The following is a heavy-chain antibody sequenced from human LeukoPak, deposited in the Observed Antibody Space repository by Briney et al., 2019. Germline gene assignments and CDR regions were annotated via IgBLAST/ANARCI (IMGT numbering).Heavy chain of an antibody. CDR3: ARGSSGYCSAASCFRPEDAFGI. V-gene: IGHV4-4*07. Sequence: SETLSLTCTVSGGSLSSYYWSWIRQPAGKGLEWIGRIYTSGSTNYNPSLRSRVTIAVDTSNNQLSLRVSSVTAADTAVYYCARGSSGYCSAASCFRPEDAFGIWGQGTVVTVS. J-gene: IGHJ3*02. CDR2: IYTSGST. D-gene: IGHD2-15*01. CDR1: GGSLSSYY.